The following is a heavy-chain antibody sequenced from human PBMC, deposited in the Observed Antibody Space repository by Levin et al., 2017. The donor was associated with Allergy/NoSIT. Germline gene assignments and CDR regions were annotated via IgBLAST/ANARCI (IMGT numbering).Heavy chain of an antibody. Sequence: SGPTLVKPTQTLTLTCTFSGFSLTTSRMCVSWIRQPPGNALEWLARIDWDDDKYYSTSLKTRLTISRDTSKNQVVLTMTSMDPVDTATYYCARATNHYYGRGFDYWGQGTPVTVSS. J-gene: IGHJ4*02. CDR3: ARATNHYYGRGFDY. V-gene: IGHV2-70*11. D-gene: IGHD3-10*01. CDR2: IDWDDDK. CDR1: GFSLTTSRMC.